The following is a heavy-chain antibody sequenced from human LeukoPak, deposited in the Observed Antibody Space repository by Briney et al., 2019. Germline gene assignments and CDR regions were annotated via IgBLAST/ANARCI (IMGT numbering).Heavy chain of an antibody. CDR3: ARARAHLKYYYDSSGYYYFDY. D-gene: IGHD3-22*01. CDR1: GGSFSGYY. J-gene: IGHJ4*02. CDR2: INHSGST. Sequence: SETLSLTCAVYGGSFSGYYWSWIRQPPGKGLEWIGEINHSGSTNYNPSLKSRATISVDTSKNQFSLKLNSVTAADTAVYYCARARAHLKYYYDSSGYYYFDYWGQGTLVTVSS. V-gene: IGHV4-34*01.